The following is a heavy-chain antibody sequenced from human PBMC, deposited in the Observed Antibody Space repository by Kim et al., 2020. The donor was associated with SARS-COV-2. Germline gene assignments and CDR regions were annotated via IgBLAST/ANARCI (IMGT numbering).Heavy chain of an antibody. CDR2: IYYSGST. CDR1: GGSISSSSYY. V-gene: IGHV4-39*01. CDR3: ARLTQGYYFDY. J-gene: IGHJ4*02. Sequence: SETLSLTCTVSGGSISSSSYYWGWIRQPPGKGLEWIGSIYYSGSTYYNPSLKSRVTISVDTSKNQFSLKLSSVTAADTAVYYCARLTQGYYFDYWGQGTLVTVSS.